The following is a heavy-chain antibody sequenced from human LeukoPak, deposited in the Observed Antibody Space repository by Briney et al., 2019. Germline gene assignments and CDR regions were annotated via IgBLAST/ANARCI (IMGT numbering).Heavy chain of an antibody. J-gene: IGHJ4*02. CDR2: IYYSGST. CDR3: ARVRRGEGATIDY. V-gene: IGHV4-59*01. CDR1: GGSISSYY. D-gene: IGHD1-26*01. Sequence: SETLSLACTVSGGSISSYYWSWIRQPPGKGLEWIGYIYYSGSTNYNPSLKSRVTISVDTSKNQFSLKLSSVTAADTAVYYCARVRRGEGATIDYCGQGTLVTVSS.